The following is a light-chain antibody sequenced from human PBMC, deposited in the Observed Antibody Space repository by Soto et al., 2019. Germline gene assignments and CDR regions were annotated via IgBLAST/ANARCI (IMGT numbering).Light chain of an antibody. J-gene: IGKJ2*01. CDR2: GAS. V-gene: IGKV3-20*01. Sequence: EIVLTQSPGTLSLSPGERATLSCRASQSISSTYLAWYQQKPGQAPRLLIYGASIRSTGIPDRFTGSGSGTDFILIISRLEPEDFAVYYCQQYGSSPPYTFGQGTKLEIK. CDR1: QSISSTY. CDR3: QQYGSSPPYT.